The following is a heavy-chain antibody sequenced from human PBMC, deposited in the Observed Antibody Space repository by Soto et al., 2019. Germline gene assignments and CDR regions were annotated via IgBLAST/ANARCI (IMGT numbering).Heavy chain of an antibody. Sequence: QVQLVQSGAEVNKPGASVKVSCKASGYTFTSYDINWVRQATGQGLEWMGWMNPNSGNTGYAQKFQGRVTVTRNTSRLTAYIELSSLRLEDTAVYYCACRGYSSSWYYYYYYGRDVWGQGSRVTVSS. J-gene: IGHJ6*02. D-gene: IGHD6-13*01. CDR3: ACRGYSSSWYYYYYYGRDV. CDR1: GYTFTSYD. V-gene: IGHV1-8*01. CDR2: MNPNSGNT.